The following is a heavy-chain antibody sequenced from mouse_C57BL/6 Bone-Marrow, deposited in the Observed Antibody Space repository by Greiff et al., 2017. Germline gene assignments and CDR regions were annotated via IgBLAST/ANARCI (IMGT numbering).Heavy chain of an antibody. CDR2: IDPSDSYT. J-gene: IGHJ1*03. D-gene: IGHD1-2*01. Sequence: QVQLQQPGAELVRPGTSVKLSCKASGYPFTSYWMHWVKQRPGQGLEWIGVIDPSDSYTNYNQKFKGKATLTVDTSSSTAYMQLSSLPSEDSAVYYCARLLRQWYFDVGGTGTTVTVST. CDR1: GYPFTSYW. CDR3: ARLLRQWYFDV. V-gene: IGHV1-59*01.